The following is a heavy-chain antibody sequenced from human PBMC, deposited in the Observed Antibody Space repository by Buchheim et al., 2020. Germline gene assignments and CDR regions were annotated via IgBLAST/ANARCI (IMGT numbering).Heavy chain of an antibody. CDR2: IIPIFGTA. J-gene: IGHJ6*02. CDR3: ARGFYGGSYPGLLLYYYYGMDV. CDR1: GGTFSSYA. V-gene: IGHV1-69*01. D-gene: IGHD1-26*01. Sequence: QVQLVQSGAEVKKPGSSVKVSCKASGGTFSSYAISWVRQAPGQGLEWMGGIIPIFGTANYAQKFQGRVTITTDESTSTAYMELSSLRSEDTAVYYCARGFYGGSYPGLLLYYYYGMDVWGQGTT.